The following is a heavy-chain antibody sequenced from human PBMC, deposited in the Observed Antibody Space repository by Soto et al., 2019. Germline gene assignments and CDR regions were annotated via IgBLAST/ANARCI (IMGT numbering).Heavy chain of an antibody. CDR3: ARGTIFGVVSNTKYNWFDP. CDR2: INHSGST. J-gene: IGHJ5*02. D-gene: IGHD3-3*01. Sequence: SETLSLTCAVYGESFSGYYWSWIRQPPGKGLEWIGEINHSGSTNYNPSLKSRVTISVDTSKNQFSLKLSAVTAADTAVYYCARGTIFGVVSNTKYNWFDPWGQGTLVTVSS. CDR1: GESFSGYY. V-gene: IGHV4-34*01.